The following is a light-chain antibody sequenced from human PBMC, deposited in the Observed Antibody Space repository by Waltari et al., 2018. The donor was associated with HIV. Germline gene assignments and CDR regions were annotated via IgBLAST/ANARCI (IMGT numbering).Light chain of an antibody. V-gene: IGLV1-47*01. CDR1: STNHASTY. CDR2: RNN. CDR3: AAWDDNLSGPD. J-gene: IGLJ1*01. Sequence: QSALTQPPSASGTPGQRVTISCSESSTNHASTYVYWDHQHPGTAPKLLIYRNNQRPSGFPDRFSGSKSGTSASLAISGLRSEDEADYYCAAWDDNLSGPDFGTGTTVTVL.